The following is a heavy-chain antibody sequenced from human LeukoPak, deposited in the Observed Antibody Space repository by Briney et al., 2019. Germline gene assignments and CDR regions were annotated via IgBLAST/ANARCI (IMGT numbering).Heavy chain of an antibody. Sequence: PGGSLRLSCEASGFTFSSYWIHWARQVPGKGLVWVSRINSDGGSTNYADSVKGRFTISRDNAKNTLYLQMNSLRAEDTAVYYCARDRGYSYGYVNYNYYMDVWGKGATVTISS. CDR1: GFTFSSYW. J-gene: IGHJ6*03. CDR3: ARDRGYSYGYVNYNYYMDV. D-gene: IGHD5-18*01. CDR2: INSDGGST. V-gene: IGHV3-74*01.